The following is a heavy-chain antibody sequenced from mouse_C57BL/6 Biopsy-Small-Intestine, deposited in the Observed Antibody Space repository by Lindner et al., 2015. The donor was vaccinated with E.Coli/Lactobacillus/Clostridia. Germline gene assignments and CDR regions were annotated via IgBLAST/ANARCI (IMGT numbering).Heavy chain of an antibody. Sequence: VQLQESGAELVRPGASVTLSCKASGYTFTDYEMHWVKQTPVHGLEWIGPIDPETNGTAYNQKFKGKATLTADKSSSTAYMELRSLTSEDSAVYFCTRWLQRSFDYWGQGTTLTVSS. CDR3: TRWLQRSFDY. V-gene: IGHV1-15*01. D-gene: IGHD2-2*01. CDR2: IDPETNGT. CDR1: GYTFTDYE. J-gene: IGHJ2*01.